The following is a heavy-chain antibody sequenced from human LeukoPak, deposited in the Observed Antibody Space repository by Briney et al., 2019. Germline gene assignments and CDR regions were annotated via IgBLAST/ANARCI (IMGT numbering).Heavy chain of an antibody. D-gene: IGHD2-21*02. V-gene: IGHV3-23*01. CDR1: GFTFSSYA. Sequence: GGSLRLSCAASGFTFSSYAMSWVRQAPGKGLEWVSAISGSGGSTYYADPVKGRFTISRDNSKNTLYLQMNSLRAEDTAVYYCARRVVVTVNHAFDIWGQGTMVTVSS. CDR2: ISGSGGST. CDR3: ARRVVVTVNHAFDI. J-gene: IGHJ3*02.